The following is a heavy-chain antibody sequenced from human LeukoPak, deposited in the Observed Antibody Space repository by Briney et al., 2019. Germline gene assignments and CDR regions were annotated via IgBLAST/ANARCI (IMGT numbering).Heavy chain of an antibody. Sequence: PSETLSLTCTVSGGSISSYYWSWIRQPPGKGLEWIGYIYYSGSTNYNPSLKSRVTISVDTSKNQFSLKLSSVTAADTAVYYCASSGRYCGGDCLEWFDPRGQGTLVTVSS. CDR2: IYYSGST. V-gene: IGHV4-59*01. J-gene: IGHJ5*02. CDR1: GGSISSYY. CDR3: ASSGRYCGGDCLEWFDP. D-gene: IGHD2-21*02.